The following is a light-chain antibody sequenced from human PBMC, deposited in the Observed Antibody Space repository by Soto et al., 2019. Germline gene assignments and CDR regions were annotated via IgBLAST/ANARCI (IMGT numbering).Light chain of an antibody. Sequence: EFVLTQSPGTLSLSPGERATLSCRASQTVRNNYLAWYQQKPGQAHRLLIYDASSRATGIPDRFSGGGSGTDFALTIRRLEPEDFAVYYCQQFSSYLLTFGGGTKVDI. J-gene: IGKJ4*01. CDR1: QTVRNNY. CDR2: DAS. V-gene: IGKV3-20*01. CDR3: QQFSSYLLT.